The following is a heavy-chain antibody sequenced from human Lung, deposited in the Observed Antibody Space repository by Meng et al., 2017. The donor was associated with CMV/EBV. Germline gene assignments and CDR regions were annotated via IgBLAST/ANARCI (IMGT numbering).Heavy chain of an antibody. V-gene: IGHV3-7*01. J-gene: IGHJ6*02. CDR2: IKQDGSEK. Sequence: SCEVSGFTFSNYWMSWVRQAPGKGLEWVANIKQDGSEKNYVDSVRGRFTISRDNAKNSLWLHMNSLRAEDSAVYYCSSLSSNYDMDVWGQGPTVTVSS. CDR3: SSLSSNYDMDV. CDR1: GFTFSNYW.